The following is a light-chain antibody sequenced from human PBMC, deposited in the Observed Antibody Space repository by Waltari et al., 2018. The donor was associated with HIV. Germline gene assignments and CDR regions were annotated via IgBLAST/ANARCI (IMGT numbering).Light chain of an antibody. Sequence: QSALTQPPSASGSPGQSVTISCTATRTDVGASNYVSWYQQPSGEAPNLIIYEVTKRPSGVPDRCSGSKSGNTASLTVSGLQAEDEADFYCSSYAGSTVIFGGGTKLTVL. CDR3: SSYAGSTVI. V-gene: IGLV2-8*01. CDR2: EVT. CDR1: RTDVGASNY. J-gene: IGLJ2*01.